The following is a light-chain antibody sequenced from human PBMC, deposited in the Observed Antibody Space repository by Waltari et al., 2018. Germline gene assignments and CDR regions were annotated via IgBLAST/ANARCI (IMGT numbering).Light chain of an antibody. Sequence: EIVMTQSPATLSVSPGERVTLSCRASQSVSSNLAWYQQKPGQAPRLLIYGASTRATGMPARFSGSGSGTEFTLTISSLQSEDFAVYYCQQYNNWPGTFGQGTKLEIK. V-gene: IGKV3-15*01. J-gene: IGKJ2*01. CDR2: GAS. CDR3: QQYNNWPGT. CDR1: QSVSSN.